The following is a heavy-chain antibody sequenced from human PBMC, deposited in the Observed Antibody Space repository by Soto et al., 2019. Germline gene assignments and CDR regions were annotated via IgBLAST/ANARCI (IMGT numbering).Heavy chain of an antibody. CDR1: GGTFSSYA. J-gene: IGHJ6*02. CDR2: IIPIFGTA. V-gene: IGHV1-69*01. CDR3: ARTLVGATKKTPSSYYYYGMDV. D-gene: IGHD1-26*01. Sequence: QVQLVQSGAEVKKPGSSVKVSCKASGGTFSSYAISWVRQAPGQGLEWMGGIIPIFGTANYAQKFQGRVTITADESTSTAYMELSSLRSEDTDVYYCARTLVGATKKTPSSYYYYGMDVWGQGTTVTVSS.